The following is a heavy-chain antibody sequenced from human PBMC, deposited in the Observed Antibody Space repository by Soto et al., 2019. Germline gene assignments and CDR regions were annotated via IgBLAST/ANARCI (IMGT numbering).Heavy chain of an antibody. V-gene: IGHV1-18*04. CDR1: GYTFTSYG. CDR3: ARDPNYCSSTSCYPPPYYYGMDV. Sequence: VKVSFKASGYTFTSYGISWVRQAPGQGLEWMGWISAYNGNTNYAQKLQGRVTMTTDTSTSTAYMELRSLRSDDTAVYYCARDPNYCSSTSCYPPPYYYGMDVWGQGTTVTVSS. D-gene: IGHD2-2*01. CDR2: ISAYNGNT. J-gene: IGHJ6*02.